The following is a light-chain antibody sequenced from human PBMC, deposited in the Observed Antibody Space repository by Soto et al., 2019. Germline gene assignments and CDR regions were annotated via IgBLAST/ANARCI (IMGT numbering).Light chain of an antibody. J-gene: IGKJ4*01. CDR1: QGIDHY. Sequence: DIQMTQSPSSRSASVGDRVTITCLAMQGIDHYLAWYQQKPGKAPNLLISGASALQSGVPSRFSGSGSGTDFTLTIRSLQPEDGAPYYCQKSNSAPHTFGGGNQVEIK. CDR2: GAS. CDR3: QKSNSAPHT. V-gene: IGKV1-27*01.